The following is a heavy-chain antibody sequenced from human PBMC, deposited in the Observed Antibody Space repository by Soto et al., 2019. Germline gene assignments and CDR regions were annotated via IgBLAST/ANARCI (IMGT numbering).Heavy chain of an antibody. V-gene: IGHV4-59*01. CDR2: IYYSGST. J-gene: IGHJ6*02. CDR1: GGSISSYY. CDR3: ARLTRSGRYYYGMDV. Sequence: PSETLSLTCTVSGGSISSYYWSWIRQPPGKGLEWIGYIYYSGSTNYNPSLKSRVTISVDTSKTQFSLKLSSVTAADTAVYYCARLTRSGRYYYGMDVWGQGTTVTVSS. D-gene: IGHD3-3*01.